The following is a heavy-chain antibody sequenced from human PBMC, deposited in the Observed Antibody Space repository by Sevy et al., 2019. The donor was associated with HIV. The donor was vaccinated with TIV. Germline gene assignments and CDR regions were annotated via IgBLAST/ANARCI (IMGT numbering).Heavy chain of an antibody. CDR1: GFTFSSYW. V-gene: IGHV3-74*01. D-gene: IGHD6-13*01. CDR3: ARGAAAGTFDY. J-gene: IGHJ4*02. Sequence: GESLKISCAASGFTFSSYWMHWVRQAPGKGLVWVSRVNSDGSSTSYADSGKGRFTISRDNAKNTLYLQMNSLRAEDTAVYYCARGAAAGTFDYWGQGTLVTVSS. CDR2: VNSDGSST.